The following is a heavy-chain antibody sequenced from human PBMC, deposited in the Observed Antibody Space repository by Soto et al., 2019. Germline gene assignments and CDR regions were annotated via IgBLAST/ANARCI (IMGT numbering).Heavy chain of an antibody. J-gene: IGHJ3*02. Sequence: AGSLRLSCAASGLTFSSYSMNCVRQAPGKGLEWVSSISSSSYIYYADSVKGRFTISRDNAKNSLYLQMNSLRAEDTAVYYCERCMGSGWYFYAFDIWGQGTMVTVSS. V-gene: IGHV3-21*01. CDR3: ERCMGSGWYFYAFDI. CDR1: GLTFSSYS. CDR2: ISSSSYI. D-gene: IGHD6-19*01.